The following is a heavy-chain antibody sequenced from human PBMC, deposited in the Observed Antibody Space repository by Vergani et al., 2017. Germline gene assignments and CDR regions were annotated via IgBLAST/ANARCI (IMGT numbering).Heavy chain of an antibody. D-gene: IGHD2-15*01. Sequence: QVQLVQSGAEVKKPGSSVKVSCKASGGTFSSYAISWVRQAPGQGLEWMGRIIPIFGTANYAQKFQGRVTITADESTSTAYMELSSLRSEDTAVYYCARVGCSXGSCYPTWHGGMDVWGQGTTVTVSS. CDR1: GGTFSSYA. J-gene: IGHJ6*02. CDR3: ARVGCSXGSCYPTWHGGMDV. CDR2: IIPIFGTA. V-gene: IGHV1-69*13.